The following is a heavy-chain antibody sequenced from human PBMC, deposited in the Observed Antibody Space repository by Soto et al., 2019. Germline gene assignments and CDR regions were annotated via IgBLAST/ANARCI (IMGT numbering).Heavy chain of an antibody. D-gene: IGHD5-18*01. J-gene: IGHJ4*02. CDR3: ARGPIGDAAMVANYFDY. CDR1: GFTFSNYA. CDR2: LSYDGNNI. Sequence: VGSLRLSCAASGFTFSNYAIHWVRQAPGKGLEWVAVLSYDGNNIHYADSVRGRFTVSRDNSKNTLFLQMNRLTAEDTALYYCARGPIGDAAMVANYFDYWGQGTQVTVSS. V-gene: IGHV3-30-3*01.